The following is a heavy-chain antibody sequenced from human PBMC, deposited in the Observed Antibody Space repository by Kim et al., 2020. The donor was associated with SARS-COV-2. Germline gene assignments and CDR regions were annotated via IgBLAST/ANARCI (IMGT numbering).Heavy chain of an antibody. CDR1: GFTFSSYW. D-gene: IGHD3-16*01. J-gene: IGHJ4*02. Sequence: GGSLRLSCVASGFTFSSYWMHWVRQAPGKGLVWVSRVNSDGSSTSYPDSVKGRFTISSDNARNTLYLQMNSLRAEDTAVYYCAILSHGYVWDQFYYWGEG. CDR2: VNSDGSST. V-gene: IGHV3-74*01. CDR3: AILSHGYVWDQFYY.